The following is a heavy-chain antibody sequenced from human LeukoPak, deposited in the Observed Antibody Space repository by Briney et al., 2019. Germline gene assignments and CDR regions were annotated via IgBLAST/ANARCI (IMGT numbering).Heavy chain of an antibody. CDR3: ARDGDTYYYDSSGYNY. CDR2: ISAYNGNT. J-gene: IGHJ4*02. D-gene: IGHD3-22*01. CDR1: GYTFTSYG. V-gene: IGHV1-18*01. Sequence: ASVKVSCKASGYTFTSYGISWVRQAPGQGLEWMGWISAYNGNTNYAQKLQGRVAMTTDTSTSTAYMELRSLRSDDTAVYYCARDGDTYYYDSSGYNYWGQGTLVTVSS.